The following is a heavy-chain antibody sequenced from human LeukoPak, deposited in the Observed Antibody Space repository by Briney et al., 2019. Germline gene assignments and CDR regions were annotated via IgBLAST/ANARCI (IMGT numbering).Heavy chain of an antibody. D-gene: IGHD2-2*01. J-gene: IGHJ4*02. CDR3: VSFYETY. CDR2: TSSDLNVK. Sequence: GGSLRLTCAASGFTFRNYVIHWVRQAPGKGLEWVAVTSSDLNVKLYADSVKGRFTISKDNAKNTVYLQMNNLRAEDTAVYYCVSFYETYWGRGTLVTVSS. CDR1: GFTFRNYV. V-gene: IGHV3-30-3*01.